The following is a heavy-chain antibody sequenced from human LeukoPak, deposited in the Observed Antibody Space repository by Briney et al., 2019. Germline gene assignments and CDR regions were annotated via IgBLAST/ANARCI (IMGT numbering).Heavy chain of an antibody. D-gene: IGHD3-9*01. V-gene: IGHV4-4*02. J-gene: IGHJ3*02. CDR3: ARGTLYYDILTGYSTDAFDI. CDR1: GGSTSSSNW. Sequence: SETLSLTCAVSGGSTSSSNWWSWVRQPPGKGLEWIGEIYHSGSTNYNPSLKSRVTISVDTSKNQFSLKLSSVTAADTAVYYCARGTLYYDILTGYSTDAFDIWGQGTMVTVSS. CDR2: IYHSGST.